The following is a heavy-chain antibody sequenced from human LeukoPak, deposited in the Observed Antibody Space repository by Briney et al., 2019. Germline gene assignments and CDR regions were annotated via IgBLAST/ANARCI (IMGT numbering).Heavy chain of an antibody. J-gene: IGHJ4*02. CDR2: IYYSGNT. CDR1: GGSISSHY. V-gene: IGHV4-59*11. Sequence: PSETLSLTCIVSGGSISSHYWTWIRQPPGKGLEYIGYIYYSGNTNYNPSLKSRVTTSVDRSKNQFSLKLTSVTPEDTAVYYCARINSGWYFDYWGQGTLVTVSS. CDR3: ARINSGWYFDY. D-gene: IGHD6-19*01.